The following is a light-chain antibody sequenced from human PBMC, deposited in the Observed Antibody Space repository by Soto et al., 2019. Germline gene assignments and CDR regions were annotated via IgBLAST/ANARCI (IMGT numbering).Light chain of an antibody. V-gene: IGKV3-15*01. J-gene: IGKJ2*01. CDR2: GAS. CDR3: QQYNDRPT. CDR1: QSVRSN. Sequence: EIMMTQSPVTLSVSPGERATLSCRASQSVRSNLAWYQQKPGQAPRLLIYGASTRATGLPARFSGGGSGTEFTLTISSLQSEDFAIYYCQQYNDRPTFGQGTKLEIK.